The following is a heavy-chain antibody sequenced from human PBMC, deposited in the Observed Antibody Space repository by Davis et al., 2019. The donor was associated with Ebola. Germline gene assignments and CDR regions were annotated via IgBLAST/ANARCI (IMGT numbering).Heavy chain of an antibody. CDR1: GGSISSSSYY. Sequence: PSETLSLTCTVSGGSISSSSYYWGWIRQPPGKGLEWIGSIYYSGSTYYNPSLKSRVTISVDTSKNQFSLKLSSVTAADTAVYYCARDLGDYGDYGDYAFDIWGQGTMVTVSS. CDR3: ARDLGDYGDYGDYAFDI. J-gene: IGHJ3*02. CDR2: IYYSGST. V-gene: IGHV4-39*07. D-gene: IGHD4-17*01.